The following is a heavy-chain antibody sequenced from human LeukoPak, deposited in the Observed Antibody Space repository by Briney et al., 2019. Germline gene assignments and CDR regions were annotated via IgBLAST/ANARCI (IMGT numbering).Heavy chain of an antibody. V-gene: IGHV1-18*01. CDR1: GYTFTSYG. Sequence: ASVKVSCKASGYTFTSYGISWVRQAPGQGLEWMGWISAYNGNTKYAQKLQGRVTMTTDTSTSTAYMELRSLRSDDTAVYFCARASYYHSTAPDDAFDIWGQGTMVTVSS. CDR2: ISAYNGNT. D-gene: IGHD3-22*01. CDR3: ARASYYHSTAPDDAFDI. J-gene: IGHJ3*02.